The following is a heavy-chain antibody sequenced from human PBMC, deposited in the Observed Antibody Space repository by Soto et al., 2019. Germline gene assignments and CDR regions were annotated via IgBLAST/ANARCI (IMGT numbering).Heavy chain of an antibody. V-gene: IGHV3-30-3*01. CDR2: ISYDGSNK. Sequence: PGGSLRLSCAASGFTFSSYAMHWVRQAPGKGLEWVAVISYDGSNKYYADSVKGRFTISRDNSKNTLYLQMNSLRAEDTAVYYCARDGTDMDYYYYGMDVWGEGTPVTVYS. CDR1: GFTFSSYA. D-gene: IGHD5-18*01. J-gene: IGHJ6*04. CDR3: ARDGTDMDYYYYGMDV.